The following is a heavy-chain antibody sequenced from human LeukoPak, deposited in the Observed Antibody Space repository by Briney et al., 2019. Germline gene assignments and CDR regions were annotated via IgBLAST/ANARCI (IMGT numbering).Heavy chain of an antibody. J-gene: IGHJ4*02. CDR1: GFTFGDHG. CDR3: SRGVIVGAAYFDY. D-gene: IGHD1-26*01. Sequence: GGSLSLSCTPSGFTFGDHGVSWFRQAPGKGPEWISFIKTKTYGGTTEYAASVKGRFTISRDDSTGIAYLQMESLKPEDTAVYYCSRGVIVGAAYFDYWGQGTLVTVSS. V-gene: IGHV3-49*03. CDR2: IKTKTYGGTT.